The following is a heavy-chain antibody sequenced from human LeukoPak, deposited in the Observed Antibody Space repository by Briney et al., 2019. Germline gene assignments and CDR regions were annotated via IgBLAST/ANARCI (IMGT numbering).Heavy chain of an antibody. CDR1: GGSITKNGYY. D-gene: IGHD2-21*01. CDR3: ARPIVVVPLRAFDI. J-gene: IGHJ3*02. Sequence: KPSETLSLTCSASGGSITKNGYYWGWIRQSPETGLEWIGSMHYSGSTYYNPSLNSRVTISVDTSKNQFSLKLNSATAADTAVYYCARPIVVVPLRAFDIWGQGTMVTVSS. V-gene: IGHV4-39*07. CDR2: MHYSGST.